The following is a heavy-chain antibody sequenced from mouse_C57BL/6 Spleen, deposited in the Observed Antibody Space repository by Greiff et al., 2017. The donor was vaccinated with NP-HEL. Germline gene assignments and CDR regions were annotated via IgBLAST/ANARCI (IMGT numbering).Heavy chain of an antibody. CDR1: GFTFSDYY. CDR2: ISNGGGST. D-gene: IGHD3-2*02. CDR3: ARAGYDYYAMDY. J-gene: IGHJ4*01. V-gene: IGHV5-12*01. Sequence: EVMLVESGGGLVQPGGSLKLSCAASGFTFSDYYMYWVRQTPEKRLEWVAYISNGGGSTYYPDTVKGRFTISRDNAKNTLYLQMSRLKSEDTAMYYCARAGYDYYAMDYWGQGTSVTVSS.